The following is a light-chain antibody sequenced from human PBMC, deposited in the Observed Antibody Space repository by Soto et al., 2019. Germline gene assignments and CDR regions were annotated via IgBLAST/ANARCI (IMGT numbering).Light chain of an antibody. Sequence: DVVMTQSPLSLPVTLGQPASISCRSSQSLIHSDGNTYLSWFQQRPGQSPRRLIYEVSDRDSGVPARFTGSGSCTDFTLTISRVEAEDVAVYYCLQGTHWPWTFGQGTEVEIK. V-gene: IGKV2-30*02. J-gene: IGKJ1*01. CDR3: LQGTHWPWT. CDR1: QSLIHSDGNTY. CDR2: EVS.